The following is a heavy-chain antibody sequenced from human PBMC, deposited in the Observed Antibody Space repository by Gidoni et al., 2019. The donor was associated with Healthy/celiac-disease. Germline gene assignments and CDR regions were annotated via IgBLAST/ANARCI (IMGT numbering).Heavy chain of an antibody. V-gene: IGHV5-51*01. Sequence: EVQLVQSGAEVKKPGESLKISCKGSGYSFTSYWFGWVRQMPGKGLEWMGIIYPGDSDTRYSPSFQGQVTISADKSISTAYLQWSSLKASDTAMYYCARRDVWYDSSGYYPNWYFDLWGRGTLVTVSS. J-gene: IGHJ2*01. CDR3: ARRDVWYDSSGYYPNWYFDL. CDR1: GYSFTSYW. D-gene: IGHD3-22*01. CDR2: IYPGDSDT.